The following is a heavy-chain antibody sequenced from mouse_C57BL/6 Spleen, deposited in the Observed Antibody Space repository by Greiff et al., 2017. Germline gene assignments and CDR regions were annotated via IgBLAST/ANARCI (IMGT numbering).Heavy chain of an antibody. CDR2: INYDGSST. V-gene: IGHV5-16*01. J-gene: IGHJ1*03. CDR1: GFTFSNYY. CDR3: ARDGGEGDFDD. Sequence: EVKLVESEGGLVQPGGSMKLSCTASGFTFSNYYMAWVRQVPEKGLEWVGNINYDGSSTYYMQSLKSRFIFTRDNATNTLYLQISSLKSEDTATYYCARDGGEGDFDDWGTGTTVTVSS.